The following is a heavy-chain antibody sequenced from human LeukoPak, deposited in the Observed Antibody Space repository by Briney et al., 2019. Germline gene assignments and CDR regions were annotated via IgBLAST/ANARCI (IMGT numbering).Heavy chain of an antibody. V-gene: IGHV4-31*03. J-gene: IGHJ5*02. CDR2: IYHSGST. CDR1: GGSIRSHENY. D-gene: IGHD3-9*01. CDR3: ARAHNYDSLTGYYIDP. Sequence: TLSLTCTVSGGSIRSHENYWSWIRQHPGKGLEWIGYIYHSGSTYYNPSLKGRVTISVDTSRSQFSLKLSSVTAADTAVYYCARAHNYDSLTGYYIDPWGQGTLVTVSS.